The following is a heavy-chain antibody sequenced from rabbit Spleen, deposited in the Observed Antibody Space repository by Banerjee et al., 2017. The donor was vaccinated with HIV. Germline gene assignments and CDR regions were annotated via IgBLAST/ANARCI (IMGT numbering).Heavy chain of an antibody. CDR3: ARDAGSGAYIDGYFNL. CDR1: GFSFSSSYD. V-gene: IGHV1S45*01. CDR2: IYTGNGNT. D-gene: IGHD8-1*01. J-gene: IGHJ4*01. Sequence: QEQLVESGGGLVKPGASLTLTCTASGFSFSSSYDMCWVRQAPGKGLEWIGCIYTGNGNTYYASWAKGRFTVSKTSSTTVTLQMTSLTVADTATYFCARDAGSGAYIDGYFNLWGPGTLVTVS.